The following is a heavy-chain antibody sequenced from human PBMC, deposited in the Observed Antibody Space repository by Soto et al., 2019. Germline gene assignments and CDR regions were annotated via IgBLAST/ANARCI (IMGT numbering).Heavy chain of an antibody. D-gene: IGHD2-2*01. J-gene: IGHJ4*02. CDR3: ARVPDY. V-gene: IGHV4-34*01. Sequence: SETLSLTCAVYGESFSAYNWTWIRQTPGKGLQWIGQINHSGSFNYNPSLKSRVTISIDRSKNQFSLKLSSVTAADTAVYYCARVPDYWGQGILVTVS. CDR1: GESFSAYN. CDR2: INHSGSF.